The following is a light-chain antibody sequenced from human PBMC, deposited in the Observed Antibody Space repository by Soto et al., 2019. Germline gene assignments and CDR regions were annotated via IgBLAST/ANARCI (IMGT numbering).Light chain of an antibody. CDR3: CSYAGSSSWV. CDR1: SRDVGSYNL. V-gene: IGLV2-23*02. Sequence: QAASVSGSPGQSITISCTGTSRDVGSYNLVSWYQQHPGKAPKLMIYEVSKRPSGVSNRFSGSKSGNTASLTISGLQAEDEADYYCCSYAGSSSWVFGGGTQLTVL. J-gene: IGLJ3*02. CDR2: EVS.